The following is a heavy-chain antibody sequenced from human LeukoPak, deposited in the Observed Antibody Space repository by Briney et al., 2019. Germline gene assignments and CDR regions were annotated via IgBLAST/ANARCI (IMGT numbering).Heavy chain of an antibody. CDR1: GYSFTTDY. D-gene: IGHD5-12*01. CDR2: IYPDDSDT. Sequence: GESLTISCRGSGYSFTTDYIGWVRQMPGKGLEWMGIIYPDDSDTTYSPSFQGQVTISADKSISTASLQWSSLKASDTAMYYCARHNRYSGYDYRGGDMDVWGQGTTVTVSS. V-gene: IGHV5-51*01. CDR3: ARHNRYSGYDYRGGDMDV. J-gene: IGHJ6*02.